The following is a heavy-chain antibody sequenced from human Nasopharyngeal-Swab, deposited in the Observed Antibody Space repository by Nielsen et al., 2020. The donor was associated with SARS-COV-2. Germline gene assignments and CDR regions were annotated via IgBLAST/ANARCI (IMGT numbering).Heavy chain of an antibody. CDR2: ISSSSSYI. CDR3: ARDLGDSSGYFSFNYYYYGMDV. CDR1: GFTFSSYS. Sequence: GESLKISCAASGFTFSSYSMNWVRQAPGKGLEWVSSISSSSSYIYYADSVKGRFTISRDNAKNLLYLQMNSLRAEDTAVYYCARDLGDSSGYFSFNYYYYGMDVWGQGTTVTVSS. D-gene: IGHD3-22*01. J-gene: IGHJ6*02. V-gene: IGHV3-21*01.